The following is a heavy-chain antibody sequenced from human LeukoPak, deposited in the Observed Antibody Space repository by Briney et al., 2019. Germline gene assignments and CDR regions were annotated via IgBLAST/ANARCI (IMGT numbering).Heavy chain of an antibody. CDR3: ARIFGVAQGWFDP. CDR2: INHSGST. V-gene: IGHV4-34*01. D-gene: IGHD3-3*01. J-gene: IGHJ5*02. Sequence: SETLSLTCAVYGGSFSGYYWSWIRQPPGKGLEWIGEINHSGSTNYNPSLKSRVTISVDTSKNQFSLKLSSVTAADTAVYYCARIFGVAQGWFDPWGQGTLVTVSS. CDR1: GGSFSGYY.